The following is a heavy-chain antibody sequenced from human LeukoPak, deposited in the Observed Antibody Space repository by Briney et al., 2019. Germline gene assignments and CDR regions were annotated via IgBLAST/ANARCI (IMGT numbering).Heavy chain of an antibody. CDR2: IYYSGST. J-gene: IGHJ4*02. CDR3: ARIVAGYDILTGYYPYYFDY. Sequence: SETLSLTCTVSGGSISSGGYYWSWIRQHPGKGLEWIGYIYYSGSTYYNPSLKSRVTISVDTSKNQSSLKLSSVTAADTAVYYCARIVAGYDILTGYYPYYFDYWGQGTLVTVSS. V-gene: IGHV4-31*03. D-gene: IGHD3-9*01. CDR1: GGSISSGGYY.